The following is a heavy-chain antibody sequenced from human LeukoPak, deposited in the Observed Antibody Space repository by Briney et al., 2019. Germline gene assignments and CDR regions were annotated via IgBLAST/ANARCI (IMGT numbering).Heavy chain of an antibody. CDR3: ARGYDSGGLYSSSWYQRRYFDY. V-gene: IGHV4-4*02. CDR1: GGSISSSNW. D-gene: IGHD6-13*01. J-gene: IGHJ4*02. Sequence: SGTLSLTCAVSGGSISSSNWWSWVRQPPGKGLEWIGEIYHSGSTNYNPSLKSRVTISVDKSKNQFSLKLSSVTAADTAVYYCARGYDSGGLYSSSWYQRRYFDYWAREPWSPSPQ. CDR2: IYHSGST.